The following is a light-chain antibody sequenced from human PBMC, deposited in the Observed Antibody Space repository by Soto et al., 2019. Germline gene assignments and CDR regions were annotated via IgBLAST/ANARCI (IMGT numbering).Light chain of an antibody. V-gene: IGKV3-20*01. Sequence: EIVLTQSPGTLSLSPGERATLSCRASQSVSSSYLAWYQQKPGQAPRLLIYGASSRATGIPDRFSGSGSGTDFTLTISRLEPEDFAVYYCQQYGSSPMYTFGQGTKVDSK. CDR3: QQYGSSPMYT. CDR1: QSVSSSY. CDR2: GAS. J-gene: IGKJ2*01.